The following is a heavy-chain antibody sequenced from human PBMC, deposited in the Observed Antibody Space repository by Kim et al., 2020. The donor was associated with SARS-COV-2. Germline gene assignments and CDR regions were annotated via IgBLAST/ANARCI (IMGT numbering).Heavy chain of an antibody. D-gene: IGHD6-25*01. Sequence: GGSLRLSCAASGFTFSSYSMSWVRQAPGKGLEWVSIIISRAGNLIYYADSVKGRFTISRDNSKNMVYMQMNSLRAEDTAVYYCAKKYTSDWRAFDFWGQGIMVTVSS. J-gene: IGHJ3*01. CDR2: IISRAGNLI. CDR1: GFTFSSYS. CDR3: AKKYTSDWRAFDF. V-gene: IGHV3-23*05.